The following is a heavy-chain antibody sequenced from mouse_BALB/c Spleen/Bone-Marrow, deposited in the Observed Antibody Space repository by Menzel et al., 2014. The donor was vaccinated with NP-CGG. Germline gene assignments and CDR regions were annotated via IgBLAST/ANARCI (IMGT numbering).Heavy chain of an antibody. CDR1: GYTFTSYY. V-gene: IGHV1S81*02. CDR3: TNDYLFAY. Sequence: QVQLQQSGAELVKPGASVKLSRKASGYTFTSYYMYWVKQRPGQGLEWIGEINPSNGGTNFNEKFKSKATLTVDKSSSTAYMQLSSLTSEDSAVYYCTNDYLFAYWGQGTLVTVSA. CDR2: INPSNGGT. D-gene: IGHD2-4*01. J-gene: IGHJ3*01.